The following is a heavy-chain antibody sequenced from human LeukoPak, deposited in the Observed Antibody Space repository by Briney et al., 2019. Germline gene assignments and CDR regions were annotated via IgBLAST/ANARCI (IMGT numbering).Heavy chain of an antibody. CDR3: ARRRLLTAPSWFDP. D-gene: IGHD6-25*01. CDR2: MNPNSGNT. V-gene: IGHV1-8*03. Sequence: ASVKVSCKASGYTFTSYDINWVRQATGQGLEWTGWMNPNSGNTGYAQKFQGRVTITRNTSISTAYMELSSLRSEDTAVYYCARRRLLTAPSWFDPWGQGTLVTVSS. CDR1: GYTFTSYD. J-gene: IGHJ5*02.